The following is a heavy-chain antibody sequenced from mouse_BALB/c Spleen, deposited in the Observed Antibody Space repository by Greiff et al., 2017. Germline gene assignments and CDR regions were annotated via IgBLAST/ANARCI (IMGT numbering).Heavy chain of an antibody. CDR1: GFSLTSYG. V-gene: IGHV2-9*02. J-gene: IGHJ4*01. CDR3: ARDFPYYYGSSFYAMDY. Sequence: VQLQQSGPGLVAPSQSLSITCTVSGFSLTSYGVHWVRQPPGKGLEWLGVIWAGGSTNYNSALMSRLSISKDNSKSQVFLKMNSLQTDDTAMYYCARDFPYYYGSSFYAMDYWGQGTSVTVSS. D-gene: IGHD1-1*01. CDR2: IWAGGST.